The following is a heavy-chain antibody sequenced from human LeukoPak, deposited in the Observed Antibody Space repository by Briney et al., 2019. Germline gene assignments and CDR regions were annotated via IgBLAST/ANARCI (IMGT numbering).Heavy chain of an antibody. J-gene: IGHJ5*01. CDR2: ISYTGST. CDR1: GGSISSHY. D-gene: IGHD6-13*01. V-gene: IGHV4-59*11. Sequence: SETPCLTCTVSGGSISSHYWAWLRQPPGKGLEWIGYISYTGSTNYNPSLKSRVTISVDTSKNQFSLKLRSVTAADTAVYYCAREGYSSNWYDYWGQGTLVTVSS. CDR3: AREGYSSNWYDY.